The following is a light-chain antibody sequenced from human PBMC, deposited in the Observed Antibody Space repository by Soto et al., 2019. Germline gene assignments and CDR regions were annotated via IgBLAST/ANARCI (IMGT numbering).Light chain of an antibody. CDR1: QSVSNY. Sequence: EIVLTQSPATLSLSPGERATLSCRAGQSVSNYLAWFQQKPGQAPRLLIYDASNRATGIPARFSGSGSGTDFTLTISSLEPEDFAVYYCQQRSSWPPALTFGGGTRVDTK. V-gene: IGKV3-11*01. CDR2: DAS. CDR3: QQRSSWPPALT. J-gene: IGKJ4*01.